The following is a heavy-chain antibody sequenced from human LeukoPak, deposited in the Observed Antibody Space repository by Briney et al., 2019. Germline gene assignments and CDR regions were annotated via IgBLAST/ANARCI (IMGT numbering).Heavy chain of an antibody. J-gene: IGHJ4*02. V-gene: IGHV4-59*08. Sequence: PSETLSLTCTVSGGSISSYYWSWIRQPPGKGLEWIGYIYYSGSTNYNPSLKSRVTISVDTSKNQFSLKLSSVTAADTAVYYCAGGGPVTADYWGQGTLVTVSS. CDR2: IYYSGST. CDR1: GGSISSYY. D-gene: IGHD2-21*02. CDR3: AGGGPVTADY.